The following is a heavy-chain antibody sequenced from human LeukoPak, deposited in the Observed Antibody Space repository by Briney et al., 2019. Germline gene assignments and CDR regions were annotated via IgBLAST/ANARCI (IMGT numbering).Heavy chain of an antibody. Sequence: PGGSLRLSCAASGFTFSSYWMSWVRQAPGKGLEWVANIKQDGSEKYYVDSVKGRFTISRDNAKNSLYLQMNSLRAEDTAVYYCARGYNWNPRSEGYFDYWGQGTLVTVSS. V-gene: IGHV3-7*01. CDR1: GFTFSSYW. J-gene: IGHJ4*02. CDR3: ARGYNWNPRSEGYFDY. CDR2: IKQDGSEK. D-gene: IGHD1-20*01.